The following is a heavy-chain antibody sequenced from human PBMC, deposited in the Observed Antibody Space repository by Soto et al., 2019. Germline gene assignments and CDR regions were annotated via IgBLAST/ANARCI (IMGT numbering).Heavy chain of an antibody. CDR3: ARVDADPVTTGYGLNI. D-gene: IGHD4-17*01. CDR2: VSPDSGKT. V-gene: IGHV1-3*01. J-gene: IGHJ6*02. Sequence: QVHLVQSGAEAKKPGASVKLSCKGSGYTFTSYALHWLRQAPGQGLEWMGSVSPDSGKTRLSPRFQGRLRIISDAAATTASMDLTNLTSEDTALYYCARVDADPVTTGYGLNIWGQGTTVTVS. CDR1: GYTFTSYA.